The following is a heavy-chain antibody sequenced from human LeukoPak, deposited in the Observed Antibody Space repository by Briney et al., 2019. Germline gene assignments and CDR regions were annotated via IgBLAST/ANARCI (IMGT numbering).Heavy chain of an antibody. CDR3: VKSPGYNYSSSVYFDY. CDR1: GFTFDDYA. D-gene: IGHD1-1*01. Sequence: GGSLRLSCAASGFTFDDYAMHWVRQAPGKGLEWVSHISWNSGSITYADSVKGRFTISRDNAKNSLYLQMDSLRAEDTALYYCVKSPGYNYSSSVYFDYWGQGTLVTVSS. J-gene: IGHJ4*02. V-gene: IGHV3-9*01. CDR2: ISWNSGSI.